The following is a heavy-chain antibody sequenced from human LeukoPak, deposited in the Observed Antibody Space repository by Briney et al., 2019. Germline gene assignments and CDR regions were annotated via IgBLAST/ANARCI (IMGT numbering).Heavy chain of an antibody. CDR2: IRGSGANT. V-gene: IGHV3-23*01. CDR3: AKDLKYSSINY. CDR1: GFTFSNYA. J-gene: IGHJ4*02. D-gene: IGHD6-19*01. Sequence: GGSLRLSCAASGFTFSNYAMNWVRQAPGKGLEWVSSIRGSGANTYYADSVKGRFTVSRDNSKNTLYLQMNSLRAEDTAVYYCAKDLKYSSINYWGQGTLVTVSS.